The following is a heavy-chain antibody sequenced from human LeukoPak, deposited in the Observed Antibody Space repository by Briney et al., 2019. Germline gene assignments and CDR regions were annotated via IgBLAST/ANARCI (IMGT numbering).Heavy chain of an antibody. J-gene: IGHJ6*02. CDR1: GGSISSDY. CDR3: ARVGGTNYYYYGMDV. D-gene: IGHD1-1*01. CDR2: IYDSGST. V-gene: IGHV4-59*01. Sequence: PSETVSLTCTVSGGSISSDYCSWIRQPPGKGLEWIGNIYDSGSTNYNPSLKSRVTISVDTSKNQFSLKLSSVTAADTAVYYCARVGGTNYYYYGMDVWGQGTTVTVSS.